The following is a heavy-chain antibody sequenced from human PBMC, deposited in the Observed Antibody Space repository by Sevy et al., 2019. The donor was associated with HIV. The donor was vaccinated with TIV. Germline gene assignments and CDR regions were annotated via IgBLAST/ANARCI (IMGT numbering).Heavy chain of an antibody. CDR3: ARDVASSGWVYYFDY. D-gene: IGHD6-19*01. CDR1: GYTFTSYA. J-gene: IGHJ4*02. CDR2: INAGNGNT. V-gene: IGHV1-3*01. Sequence: APVKVSCKASGYTFTSYAMHWVRQAPGQRLEWMGWINAGNGNTKYSQKFQGRVTITRDTSASTAYMELSSLRSEDTAVYYCARDVASSGWVYYFDYWGQGTLVTVSS.